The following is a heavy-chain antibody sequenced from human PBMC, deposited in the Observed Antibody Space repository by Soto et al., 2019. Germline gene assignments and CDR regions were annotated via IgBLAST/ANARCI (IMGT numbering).Heavy chain of an antibody. CDR1: GLTATSHS. CDR2: ISGSGGSE. J-gene: IGHJ6*02. CDR3: AKGDTTLITDYYAMDV. Sequence: GESLRPASAVSGLTATSHSVTCVRQPPGKGLEWVSAISGSGGSEFYADSVKGRFTISRDNSKNTLYLQMKSLRAEDTALYYCAKGDTTLITDYYAMDVWGQGTMVTVSS. D-gene: IGHD3-16*01. V-gene: IGHV3-23*01.